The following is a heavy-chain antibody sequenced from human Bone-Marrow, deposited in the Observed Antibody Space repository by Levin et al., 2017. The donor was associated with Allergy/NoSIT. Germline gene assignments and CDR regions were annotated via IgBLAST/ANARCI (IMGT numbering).Heavy chain of an antibody. Sequence: GESLKISCAASVFTFDAYWMTWVRQAPGKGLEWVANIKLDGSTSYYVDSVKGRFTISRDNSKNSLYLHMNSLRVEDTAVYYCARIYDSTGYYSGFGAFDIWGRGTMVTVSS. CDR2: IKLDGSTS. J-gene: IGHJ3*02. V-gene: IGHV3-7*01. CDR3: ARIYDSTGYYSGFGAFDI. CDR1: VFTFDAYW. D-gene: IGHD3-22*01.